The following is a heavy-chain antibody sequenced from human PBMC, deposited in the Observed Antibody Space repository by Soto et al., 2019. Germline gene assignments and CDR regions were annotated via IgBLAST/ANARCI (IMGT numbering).Heavy chain of an antibody. CDR3: ARGDNWNRPYYFDY. D-gene: IGHD1-20*01. Sequence: GGSLRLSCAASGFTFSSHWINWIRQTPGRGLEWLAVIKQDGSEKYYADSVKGRFTISRDNSKNTLYLQMNSLRAEDTAVYYCARGDNWNRPYYFDYWGQGTLVTVSS. CDR2: IKQDGSEK. V-gene: IGHV3-7*02. CDR1: GFTFSSHW. J-gene: IGHJ4*02.